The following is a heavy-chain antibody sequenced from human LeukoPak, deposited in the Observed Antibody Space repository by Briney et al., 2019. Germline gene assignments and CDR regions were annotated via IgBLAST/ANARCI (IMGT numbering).Heavy chain of an antibody. CDR2: FDPEDGET. D-gene: IGHD3-22*01. V-gene: IGHV1-24*01. Sequence: ASVKVSCKVSGYTLTELSMHWVRQAPGKGLEWMGGFDPEDGETIYAQKFQGRVTMTEDTSTDTAYMELSSLRSEDTAVYYCARVGTIYNYDSSGYPDYWGQGTLVTVSS. CDR1: GYTLTELS. J-gene: IGHJ4*02. CDR3: ARVGTIYNYDSSGYPDY.